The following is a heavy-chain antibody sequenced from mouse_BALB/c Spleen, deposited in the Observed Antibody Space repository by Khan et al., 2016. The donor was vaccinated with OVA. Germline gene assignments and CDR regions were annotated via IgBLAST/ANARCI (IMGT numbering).Heavy chain of an antibody. CDR3: ARRGLRWDFDY. CDR2: INPSTGYT. D-gene: IGHD1-1*01. Sequence: QVQLKQSGAELAKPGASVKMSCKASGYTFTSYWVNWVKQRPGQGLEWIGYINPSTGYTDYNQKFKDKATLTADKSSSTAYMQLSNLTSEASAVYFCARRGLRWDFDYWGQGTTLTVAS. J-gene: IGHJ2*01. V-gene: IGHV1-7*01. CDR1: GYTFTSYW.